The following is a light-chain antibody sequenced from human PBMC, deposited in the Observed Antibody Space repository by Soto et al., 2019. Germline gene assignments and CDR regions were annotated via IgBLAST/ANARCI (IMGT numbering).Light chain of an antibody. Sequence: QSALTQPASVSGSPGQSITISCSGTTSDVGTFGLVSWFQQHPGKAPKLMIYEGSKRPAGVSKRFSGSKSGDTASLTISGLQAEDEADYYCSSYEGSTTFYVFGTGTKVTVL. CDR2: EGS. J-gene: IGLJ1*01. CDR3: SSYEGSTTFYV. V-gene: IGLV2-23*01. CDR1: TSDVGTFGL.